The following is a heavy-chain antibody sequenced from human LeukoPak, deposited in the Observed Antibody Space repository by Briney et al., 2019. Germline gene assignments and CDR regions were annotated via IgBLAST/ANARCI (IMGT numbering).Heavy chain of an antibody. V-gene: IGHV4-39*07. CDR3: ARLSVLGAVIWFDP. J-gene: IGHJ5*02. CDR2: IYYSGRT. Sequence: SIYYSGRTYYNPSLNSRVTISVDTSKNQFSLKLSSVTAADTAVYYCARLSVLGAVIWFDPWGQGTLVTVSS. D-gene: IGHD3-16*01.